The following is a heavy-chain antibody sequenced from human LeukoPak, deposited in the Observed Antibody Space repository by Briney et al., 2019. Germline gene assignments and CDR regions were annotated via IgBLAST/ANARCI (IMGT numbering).Heavy chain of an antibody. CDR3: AKNQGQWLVPVDY. CDR2: ISGTGSTK. Sequence: GGSLRLSCAASGFTFSSYEMNWVRRAPGKGLEWISYISGTGSTKYYADSVKGRFTISRDNAKNSLYLQMNNLRAEDTALYYCAKNQGQWLVPVDYWGQGTLVTVSS. D-gene: IGHD6-19*01. CDR1: GFTFSSYE. J-gene: IGHJ4*02. V-gene: IGHV3-48*03.